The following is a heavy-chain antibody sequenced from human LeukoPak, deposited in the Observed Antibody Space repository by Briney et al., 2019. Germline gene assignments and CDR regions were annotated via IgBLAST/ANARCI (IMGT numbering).Heavy chain of an antibody. CDR2: ISVYNGKT. CDR1: GYNFDSYG. V-gene: IGHV1-18*01. J-gene: IGHJ4*02. CDR3: ARDRNYFDA. Sequence: ASVKVSCKTSGYNFDSYGISWVRQAPGQGLEWLGWISVYNGKTNYTQNFQGRVTLTTDTSTSTVYLELKSLTSDDTAVYYRARDRNYFDAWGQGTLVTVSS.